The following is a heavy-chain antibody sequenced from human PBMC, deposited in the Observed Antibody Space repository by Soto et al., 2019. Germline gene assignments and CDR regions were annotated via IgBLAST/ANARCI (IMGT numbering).Heavy chain of an antibody. J-gene: IGHJ3*02. D-gene: IGHD3-3*01. CDR3: TLRVRVVLDAFHI. CDR1: GGSISSYY. Sequence: PSETLSLTCTVSGGSISSYYWSWIRQPPEKGLEWIGYIYYSGSTNYNPSLKSRVTISVDTSKNQFSLKLSYVTAADTAVYYCTLRVRVVLDAFHICGQATIVTVS. CDR2: IYYSGST. V-gene: IGHV4-59*08.